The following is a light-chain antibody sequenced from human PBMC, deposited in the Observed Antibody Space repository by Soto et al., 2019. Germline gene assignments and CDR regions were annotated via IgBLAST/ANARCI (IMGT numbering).Light chain of an antibody. J-gene: IGKJ4*01. CDR1: QSIGSW. Sequence: DVQMTQSPSTLSASVGDRVTITCRASQSIGSWLAWYQQKPGKAPKLLIYDASILENGVPSRFSGSGSGTEFALTISSLQADDFAIYYCQQYNSYPPNFGGGTPVEIK. CDR3: QQYNSYPPN. V-gene: IGKV1-5*01. CDR2: DAS.